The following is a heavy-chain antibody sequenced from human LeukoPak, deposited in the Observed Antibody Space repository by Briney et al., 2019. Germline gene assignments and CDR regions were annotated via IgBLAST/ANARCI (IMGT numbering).Heavy chain of an antibody. D-gene: IGHD5-24*01. J-gene: IGHJ4*02. CDR1: GDSVSSNDAA. V-gene: IGHV6-1*01. CDR2: TLYRSKWWA. Sequence: SQTLSLTCVISGDSVSSNDAAWSWIRQSPSRGLEWLGRTLYRSKWWADSAPSVSSRITINRDTSKNQFSLKLSSVTAADTAVYYCARSLDGYAFDYWGQGTLVTVSS. CDR3: ARSLDGYAFDY.